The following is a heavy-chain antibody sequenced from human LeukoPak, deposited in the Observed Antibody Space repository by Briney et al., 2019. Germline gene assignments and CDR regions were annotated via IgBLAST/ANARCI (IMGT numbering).Heavy chain of an antibody. CDR3: AKEPRDCTGGTCTSAGGYYLNY. CDR2: ISGSGGSR. J-gene: IGHJ4*02. CDR1: GFTFSSYA. V-gene: IGHV3-23*01. Sequence: GGSLRPSCAASGFTFSSYAMSWVRQAPGKGLEWFSGISGSGGSRYYGDPVKRRFTISRDNSKHTVGLQLNSLRAEDTAVYYCAKEPRDCTGGTCTSAGGYYLNYWGQGTLVTVSS. D-gene: IGHD2-15*01.